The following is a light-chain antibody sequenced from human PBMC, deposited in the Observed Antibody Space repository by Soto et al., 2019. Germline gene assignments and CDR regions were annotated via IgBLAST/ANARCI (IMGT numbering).Light chain of an antibody. CDR2: AAS. J-gene: IGKJ4*01. V-gene: IGKV1-9*01. CDR3: HNLNSYPLG. CDR1: QGISRS. Sequence: IHLTQSPSALSASVGYRVTITCRASQGISRSLAWYQQKPEKAPKLLIYAASTLQSGVPSRFSGSGSGTDFTLTISSLQPEDFATYYCHNLNSYPLGFGGGTKVDIK.